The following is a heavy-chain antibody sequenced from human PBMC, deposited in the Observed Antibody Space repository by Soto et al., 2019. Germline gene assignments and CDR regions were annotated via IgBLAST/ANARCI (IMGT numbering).Heavy chain of an antibody. Sequence: QVQLVDSGGGEVQPGRSLTISCAASGFTFSTYGMHWVRQTPGKGLEWVAVISYDGTNKFYSDSVKCRFTISRDNFKNTLTLQMNSLRADDTSVYSCAKDLQSYGDYDYYCYGMDVWGLGTRVTVSS. V-gene: IGHV3-30*18. J-gene: IGHJ6*02. CDR1: GFTFSTYG. CDR2: ISYDGTNK. D-gene: IGHD4-17*01. CDR3: AKDLQSYGDYDYYCYGMDV.